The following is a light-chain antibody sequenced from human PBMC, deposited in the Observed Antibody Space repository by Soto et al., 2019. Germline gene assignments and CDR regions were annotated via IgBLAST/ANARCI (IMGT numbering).Light chain of an antibody. CDR1: QSITSW. Sequence: DIQIHQSPSTLSASVGDRVTITCRASQSITSWLAWYQQKPGKAPNLLIYDASSLQSGVPSRFSGSGSETEFTLTISSLQPDDSATYYCQQYNSHDDIAFGRGTKVEIK. CDR2: DAS. J-gene: IGKJ4*01. CDR3: QQYNSHDDIA. V-gene: IGKV1-5*01.